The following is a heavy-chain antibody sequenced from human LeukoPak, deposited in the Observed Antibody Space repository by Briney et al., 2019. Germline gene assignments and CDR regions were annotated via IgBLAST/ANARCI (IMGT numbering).Heavy chain of an antibody. D-gene: IGHD1-14*01. CDR3: AKGGAAGYYYYYYMDV. CDR2: ISWNSGSI. CDR1: GFTFDDYA. J-gene: IGHJ6*03. Sequence: GRSLRLSCAASGFTFDDYAMHWVRQAPGKGLEWVSGISWNSGSIGYADSVKGRFTISRDNAKNSLYLQMNSLRAEDTALYYCAKGGAAGYYYYYYMDVWGKGTTVTVSS. V-gene: IGHV3-9*01.